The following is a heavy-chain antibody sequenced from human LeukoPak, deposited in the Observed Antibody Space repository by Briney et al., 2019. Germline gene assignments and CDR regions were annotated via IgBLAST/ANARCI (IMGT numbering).Heavy chain of an antibody. V-gene: IGHV1-2*02. CDR2: INPNSGGT. CDR3: ARLWVRGDPTDY. J-gene: IGHJ4*02. CDR1: GYTFTGYY. Sequence: ASVKVSCKASGYTFTGYYMHWVRQAPGQGLEWMGWINPNSGGTNYAQKFQGRVTMTRDTSISTAYMELSRLRSDDTAVYYCARLWVRGDPTDYWGQGTLVTVSS. D-gene: IGHD3-10*01.